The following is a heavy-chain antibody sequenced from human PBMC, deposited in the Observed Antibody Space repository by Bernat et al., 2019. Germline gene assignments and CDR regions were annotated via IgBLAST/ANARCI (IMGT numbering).Heavy chain of an antibody. CDR3: ARDTSGYDPR. V-gene: IGHV3-7*03. Sequence: EVQLVESGGGLVQPGGSLRLSCAASGFTFSRSYMSWLRQAPGKGLEWVANIKQDGTEKNYVDSVKGRFTISRDNAKNSLYLQMSSLRAEDTAVYYCARDTSGYDPRWGQGTRVTVSS. J-gene: IGHJ4*02. D-gene: IGHD5-12*01. CDR1: GFTFSRSY. CDR2: IKQDGTEK.